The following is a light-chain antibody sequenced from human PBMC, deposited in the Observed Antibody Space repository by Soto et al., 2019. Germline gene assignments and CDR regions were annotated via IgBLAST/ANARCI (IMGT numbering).Light chain of an antibody. CDR2: GAS. CDR1: QSVSNNY. J-gene: IGKJ1*01. V-gene: IGKV3-20*01. CDR3: QQYGSSGT. Sequence: EIALTQSPGTLSLSPGDIATPSCRASQSVSNNYLAWYQQKPGQAPRLLIYGASNRATGIPDRFSGGGSGTDFTLTISRLDPEYFAVYYCQQYGSSGTLGQGTKVDIK.